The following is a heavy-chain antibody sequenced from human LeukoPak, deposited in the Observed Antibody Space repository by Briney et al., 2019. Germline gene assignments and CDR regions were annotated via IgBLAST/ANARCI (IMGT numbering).Heavy chain of an antibody. CDR3: ASPTEQTDYDMDV. D-gene: IGHD6-13*01. J-gene: IGHJ6*02. CDR1: GFTVSSNY. V-gene: IGHV3-53*01. Sequence: GGSLRLSCAASGFTVSSNYMSWVRQAPGKGLEWVSVIYSGGSTYYADSVKGRFTISRDNSKNTLYLQMNSLRAEDTAVYYCASPTEQTDYDMDVWGQGTTVTVSS. CDR2: IYSGGST.